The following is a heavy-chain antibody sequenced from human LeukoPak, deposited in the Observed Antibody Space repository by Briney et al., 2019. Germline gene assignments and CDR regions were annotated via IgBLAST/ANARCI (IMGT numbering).Heavy chain of an antibody. V-gene: IGHV1-69*06. CDR3: ARGAGRRWGFGERWNWFDP. CDR2: IIPIFGTA. Sequence: GASVKVSCKASGGTFSSYAISWVRQAPGRGLEWMGGIIPIFGTANYAQKFQGRVTITADKSTSTAYMELSSLRSEDTAVYYCARGAGRRWGFGERWNWFDPWGQGTLVTVSS. D-gene: IGHD3-10*01. CDR1: GGTFSSYA. J-gene: IGHJ5*02.